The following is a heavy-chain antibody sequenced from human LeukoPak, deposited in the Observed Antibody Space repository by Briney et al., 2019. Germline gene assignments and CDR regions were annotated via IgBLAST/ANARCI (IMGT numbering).Heavy chain of an antibody. D-gene: IGHD3-9*01. J-gene: IGHJ4*02. Sequence: SETLSLTCTVSGYSISSGYYWGWIRQPPGKGLEWIGSIYYSGSTYYNPSLKSRVTISVDTSKNQFSLKLSSVTAADTAVYYCARRRLLRYFDWLLLGYFDYWGQGTLVTVSS. CDR3: ARRRLLRYFDWLLLGYFDY. CDR1: GYSISSGYY. V-gene: IGHV4-38-2*02. CDR2: IYYSGST.